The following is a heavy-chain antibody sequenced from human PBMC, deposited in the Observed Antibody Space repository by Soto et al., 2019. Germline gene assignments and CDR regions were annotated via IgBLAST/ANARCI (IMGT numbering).Heavy chain of an antibody. J-gene: IGHJ4*02. D-gene: IGHD5-18*01. CDR3: ARVDTAMVQYHFDY. CDR1: GFTFSDYY. Sequence: GGSLRLSCAASGFTFSDYYMSWIRQAPGKGLEWVSYISSSSSYTNYADSVKGRFTISRDNAKNSLYLQMNSLRAEDTAVYYCARVDTAMVQYHFDYWGQGTLVTV. CDR2: ISSSSSYT. V-gene: IGHV3-11*05.